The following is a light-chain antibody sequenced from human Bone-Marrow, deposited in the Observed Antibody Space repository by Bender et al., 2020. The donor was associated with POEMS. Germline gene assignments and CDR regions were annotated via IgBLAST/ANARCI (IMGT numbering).Light chain of an antibody. J-gene: IGLJ3*02. CDR1: SSNIRINS. Sequence: QSVLTQPPSASGTPGQRVSISCSGSSSNIRINSVNWYQQLPGTAPKLLISSDSQRPSGVPARFSGSKSGTSASLAISDIQSEDEGDYYCSSWDDSLSGWVFGGGTKLTVL. CDR2: SDS. CDR3: SSWDDSLSGWV. V-gene: IGLV1-44*01.